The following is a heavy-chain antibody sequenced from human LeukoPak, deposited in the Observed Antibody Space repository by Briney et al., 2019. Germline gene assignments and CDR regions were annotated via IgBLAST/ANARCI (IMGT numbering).Heavy chain of an antibody. CDR1: GFTFSIYE. J-gene: IGHJ4*02. CDR3: ARYLNGDCYFDY. Sequence: GGSLRLSCAASGFTFSIYEMNWVRHAPGKGLEWVSYIIIIGSTIYYADSVRGRFTISRDNAKNTLYLQMNSLRAEDTAVYYCARYLNGDCYFDYWGQGTLVTVSS. V-gene: IGHV3-48*03. CDR2: IIIIGSTI. D-gene: IGHD4-17*01.